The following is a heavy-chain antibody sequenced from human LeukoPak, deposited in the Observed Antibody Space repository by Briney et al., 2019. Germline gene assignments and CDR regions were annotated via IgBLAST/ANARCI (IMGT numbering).Heavy chain of an antibody. J-gene: IGHJ4*02. D-gene: IGHD2-15*01. Sequence: PSETLSLICTVSGGSISSSSYYWGWIRPPPGKGLEWIGNIYYSGPTDYNPSLKSRVTISVDTSKNQFSLKLSSVTAADTAVYYCASHCSGGSCYFAFDYWGQGTLVTVSS. CDR1: GGSISSSSYY. V-gene: IGHV4-39*01. CDR2: IYYSGPT. CDR3: ASHCSGGSCYFAFDY.